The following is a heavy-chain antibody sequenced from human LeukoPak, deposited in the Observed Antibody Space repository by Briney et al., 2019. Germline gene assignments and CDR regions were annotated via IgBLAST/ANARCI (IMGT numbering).Heavy chain of an antibody. CDR2: TYYRSKWYS. CDR1: GDSVSSSSAA. D-gene: IGHD2-15*01. J-gene: IGHJ4*02. V-gene: IGHV6-1*01. CDR3: AREGPHCSSSTCYYPKAIGFFDS. Sequence: SQTLSLTCVISGDSVSSSSAAWNWIRQSPSRGLEWLGRTYYRSKWYSDYAVSVKSRITITADTSKNQFSLQLTSMTRDDTALYFCAREGPHCSSSTCYYPKAIGFFDSWGQGNLVTVSS.